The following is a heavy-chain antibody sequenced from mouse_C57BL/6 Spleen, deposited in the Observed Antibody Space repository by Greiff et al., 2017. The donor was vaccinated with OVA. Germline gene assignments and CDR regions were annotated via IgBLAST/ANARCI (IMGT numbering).Heavy chain of an antibody. CDR2: IDPETGGT. Sequence: QVQLQQSGAELVRPGASVTLSCKASGYTFTDYEMHWVKQTPVHGLEWIGAIDPETGGTAYNQKFKGKAILTADKSSSTAYMELRSLTSEDSAVYYCTRYYYGSSSDYWGQGTTLTVSS. J-gene: IGHJ2*01. V-gene: IGHV1-15*01. CDR1: GYTFTDYE. D-gene: IGHD1-1*01. CDR3: TRYYYGSSSDY.